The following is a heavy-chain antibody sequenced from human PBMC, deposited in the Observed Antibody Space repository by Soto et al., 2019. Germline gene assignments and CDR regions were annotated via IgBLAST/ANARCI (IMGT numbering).Heavy chain of an antibody. J-gene: IGHJ5*02. CDR1: GFTFSSYG. CDR2: ISYDGSNK. V-gene: IGHV3-30*18. D-gene: IGHD3-3*01. CDR3: AKRPISQYDFWSGSNWFDP. Sequence: PGGSLRLSCAASGFTFSSYGMHWVRQAPGKGLEWVAVISYDGSNKYYADSVKGRFTISRDNSKNTLYLQMNSLRAEDTAVYYCAKRPISQYDFWSGSNWFDPWGQGTLVTVSS.